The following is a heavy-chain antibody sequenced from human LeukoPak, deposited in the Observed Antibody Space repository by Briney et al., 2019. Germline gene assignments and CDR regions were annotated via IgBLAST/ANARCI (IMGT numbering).Heavy chain of an antibody. V-gene: IGHV3-66*02. D-gene: IGHD4-23*01. CDR2: IYSDGST. CDR1: GFTVSSNY. CDR3: ARDRSDYGGNSGDY. Sequence: AGGSLRLSCAASGFTVSSNYMSWVRQAPGKGLEWVSVIYSDGSTYYADSVKGRFTISRDNSKNTLYLQMNSLRAEDTAVYYCARDRSDYGGNSGDYWGQGTLVTVSS. J-gene: IGHJ4*02.